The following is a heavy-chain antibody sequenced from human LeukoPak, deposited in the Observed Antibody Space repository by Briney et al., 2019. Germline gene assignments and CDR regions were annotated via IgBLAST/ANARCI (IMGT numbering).Heavy chain of an antibody. CDR1: GYTFTSYG. Sequence: ASVKVSCKASGYTFTSYGISWVRQAPGQGLEWMVWISAYNGNTNYAQKLQGRVTMTTDTSTSTAYMELRSLRSDDTAVYYCARVDGSGSGNYYYYYMDVWGKGTTVTVSS. J-gene: IGHJ6*03. CDR2: ISAYNGNT. V-gene: IGHV1-18*01. CDR3: ARVDGSGSGNYYYYYMDV. D-gene: IGHD3-10*01.